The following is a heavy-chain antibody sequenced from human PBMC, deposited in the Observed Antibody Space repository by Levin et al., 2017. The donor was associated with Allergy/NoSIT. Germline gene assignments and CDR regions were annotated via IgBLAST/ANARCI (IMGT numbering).Heavy chain of an antibody. CDR3: ARVTAGQVANFDF. CDR1: GFDFATYA. CDR2: ISRSSNAK. D-gene: IGHD6-25*01. V-gene: IGHV3-48*02. Sequence: LSLTCVASGFDFATYAMTWVRQAPGKGLEWISFISRSSNAKYYADSVKGRFTVSRDNAKNSLYLQMNSLRDDDTAIYYCARVTAGQVANFDFWGQGTLVTASS. J-gene: IGHJ4*02.